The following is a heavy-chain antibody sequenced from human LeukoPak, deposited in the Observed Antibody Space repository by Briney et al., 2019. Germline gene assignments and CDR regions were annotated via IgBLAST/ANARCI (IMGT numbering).Heavy chain of an antibody. D-gene: IGHD5-18*01. CDR2: ISGSGSTI. CDR3: ARVRSGYSHENYFDY. CDR1: GFTFSNYE. V-gene: IGHV3-48*03. Sequence: GGSLRLSCAASGFTFSNYEMNWVRQAPGKGLEWVSHISGSGSTIYYADSVKGRFTISRDNAKDSLYLQMNSLRAEDTAVYYCARVRSGYSHENYFDYWGQGTLVTVSS. J-gene: IGHJ4*02.